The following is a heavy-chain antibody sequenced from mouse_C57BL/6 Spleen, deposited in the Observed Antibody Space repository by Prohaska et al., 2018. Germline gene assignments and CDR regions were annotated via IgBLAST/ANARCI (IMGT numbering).Heavy chain of an antibody. CDR1: GSTFTDSY. CDR2: IYPGSGNT. Sequence: GASVTLSCKASGSTFTDSYINWVKQRPGQGLEWIARIYPGSGNTYYNEKFKGKATLTAEKSSSTAYMQLSSLTSEDSAVYFCARLGFRGDYGGQGTSVTVSS. D-gene: IGHD3-1*01. V-gene: IGHV1-76*01. J-gene: IGHJ4*01. CDR3: ARLGFRGDY.